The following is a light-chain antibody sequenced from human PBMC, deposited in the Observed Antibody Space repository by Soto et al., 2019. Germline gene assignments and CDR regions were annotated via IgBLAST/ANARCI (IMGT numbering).Light chain of an antibody. CDR1: QSVRDNY. CDR2: GAS. CDR3: QQYGASPYT. V-gene: IGKV3-20*01. J-gene: IGKJ2*01. Sequence: DIVLTQPPGTLSLSPGEGATLTCRASQSVRDNYVAWYQQKPGQAPRLLLYGASSRATGIPDRISGSGSGADFTLSISRLEPEDFAVYYCQQYGASPYTFGQGTKLEIK.